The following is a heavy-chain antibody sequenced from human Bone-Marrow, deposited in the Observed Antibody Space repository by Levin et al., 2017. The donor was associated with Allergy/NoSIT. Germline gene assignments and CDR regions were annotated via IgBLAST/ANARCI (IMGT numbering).Heavy chain of an antibody. V-gene: IGHV5-10-1*01. CDR2: IDPSDSYT. CDR1: GFSFGDYW. CDR3: ARFLYYYDTRTYGRDTFDL. D-gene: IGHD3-22*01. J-gene: IGHJ3*01. Sequence: NSGGSLRLSCKGSGFSFGDYWISWVRQMPGKGVQWMGRIDPSDSYTYYSPSFQGHVTISADKSTSTVYLQWSSLKASDTAMYYCARFLYYYDTRTYGRDTFDLWGQGTMVTVSS.